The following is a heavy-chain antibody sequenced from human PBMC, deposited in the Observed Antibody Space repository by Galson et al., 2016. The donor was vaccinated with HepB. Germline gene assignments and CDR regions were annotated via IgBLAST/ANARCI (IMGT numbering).Heavy chain of an antibody. CDR3: ARQLRPMVRGEDYFDY. CDR1: GYSFNIYW. Sequence: QSGAEVKKPGESLKISCKASGYSFNIYWIGWVRQMPGKGLEWMGIIYPGDSDTRYSPSFQGQVPISADKSINTAYLQWSSLKASDTAMYYCARQLRPMVRGEDYFDYWGQGTLVTVSS. D-gene: IGHD3-10*01. V-gene: IGHV5-51*01. J-gene: IGHJ4*02. CDR2: IYPGDSDT.